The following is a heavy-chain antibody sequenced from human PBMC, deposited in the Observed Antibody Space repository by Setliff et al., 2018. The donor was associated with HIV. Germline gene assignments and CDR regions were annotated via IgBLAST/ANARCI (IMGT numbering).Heavy chain of an antibody. D-gene: IGHD3-22*01. CDR1: GGSISSSSTFY. CDR2: IYYSGTT. J-gene: IGHJ4*02. V-gene: IGHV4-39*01. Sequence: PSETLSLTCTVSGGSISSSSTFYWGWIRQPPGKGLEWIGSIYYSGTTYYNPSLKSRVTISVDTSKNQFSLKLSSVTAADTALYYCARLSRYSYDSSGYYFFDYWGQGSLVTV. CDR3: ARLSRYSYDSSGYYFFDY.